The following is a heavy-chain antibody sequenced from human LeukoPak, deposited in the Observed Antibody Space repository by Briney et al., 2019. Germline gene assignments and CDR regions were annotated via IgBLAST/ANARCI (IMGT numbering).Heavy chain of an antibody. Sequence: SETLSLTCAVYGGSFSGYYWSWIRQPPGKGLEWIGEIDHSGSTNYNPSLRSRVTISVDTSKNQFSLKLSSVTAADTAVYYCARGGVRYYNWFDPWGQGTLVTVSS. V-gene: IGHV4-34*01. CDR3: ARGGVRYYNWFDP. D-gene: IGHD3-10*01. CDR2: IDHSGST. CDR1: GGSFSGYY. J-gene: IGHJ5*02.